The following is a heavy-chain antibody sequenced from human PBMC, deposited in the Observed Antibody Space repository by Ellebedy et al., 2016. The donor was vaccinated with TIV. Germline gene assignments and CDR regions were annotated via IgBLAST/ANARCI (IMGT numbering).Heavy chain of an antibody. CDR2: IYYSGST. V-gene: IGHV4-59*02. J-gene: IGHJ4*02. CDR1: GGSVSSFY. D-gene: IGHD6-19*01. CDR3: AREMSKGASSGWIDY. Sequence: MPSETLSLTCNVSGGSVSSFYWSWIRQPPGKGLEWIGYIYYSGSTKYNPSLKSRVTFSVDTSKDQFSLKLTSVTAADTAVYFCAREMSKGASSGWIDYWGQGILVTVSS.